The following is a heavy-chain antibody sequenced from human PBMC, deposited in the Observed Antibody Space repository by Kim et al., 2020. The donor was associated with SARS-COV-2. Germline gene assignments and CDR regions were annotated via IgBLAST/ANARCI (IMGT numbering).Heavy chain of an antibody. D-gene: IGHD2-15*01. CDR3: ARGYCSGGSCYFRHNWFDP. J-gene: IGHJ5*02. V-gene: IGHV1-8*01. Sequence: ASVKVSCKASGYTFTSYDINWVRQATGQGLEWMGWMNPNSGNTGYAQKFQGRVTMTRNTSISTAYMELSSLRSEDTAVYYCARGYCSGGSCYFRHNWFDPWGQGTLVTVSS. CDR1: GYTFTSYD. CDR2: MNPNSGNT.